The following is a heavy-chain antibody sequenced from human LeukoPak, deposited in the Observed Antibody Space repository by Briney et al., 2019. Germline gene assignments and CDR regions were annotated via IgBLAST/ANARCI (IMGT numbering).Heavy chain of an antibody. CDR3: ARDYGDYNFXY. Sequence: SETLSLTCAVYGGSFSGYYWSWIRQPPGKGLEWIGEINHSGSTYYNPSLKSRVTISVDTSKNEFSLKLSSVTAADTAVYYCARDYGDYNFXYWGQGTXVT. CDR2: INHSGST. D-gene: IGHD4-17*01. J-gene: IGHJ4*02. CDR1: GGSFSGYY. V-gene: IGHV4-34*01.